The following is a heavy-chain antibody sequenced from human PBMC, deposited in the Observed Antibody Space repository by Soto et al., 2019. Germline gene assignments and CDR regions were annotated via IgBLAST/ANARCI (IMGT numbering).Heavy chain of an antibody. V-gene: IGHV4-59*01. J-gene: IGHJ6*03. CDR1: GGSISRYY. CDR3: ARSSRLDFWSGYYAYYYYYYMDV. Sequence: SQALSLTCTVSGGSISRYYWRWIRQPPGKGLEWIGYIYYSGSTNYNPSLKSRVTISVDTSKNQFSLKLSSVTAADTAVYYCARSSRLDFWSGYYAYYYYYYMDVWGKGTTVT. CDR2: IYYSGST. D-gene: IGHD3-3*01.